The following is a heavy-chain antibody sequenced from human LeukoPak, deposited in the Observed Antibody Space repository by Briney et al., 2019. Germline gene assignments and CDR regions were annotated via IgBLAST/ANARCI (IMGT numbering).Heavy chain of an antibody. D-gene: IGHD3-16*01. V-gene: IGHV4-59*08. Sequence: SETLSLTCTVSGGSISSYYWSWIRQPPGKGLEWIGYIYYSGSTNYNPSLKSRVTISVDTSKNQFSLRLSSVTAADTAVYYCARALGGGFDPWGQGTLVTVSS. CDR1: GGSISSYY. CDR2: IYYSGST. J-gene: IGHJ5*02. CDR3: ARALGGGFDP.